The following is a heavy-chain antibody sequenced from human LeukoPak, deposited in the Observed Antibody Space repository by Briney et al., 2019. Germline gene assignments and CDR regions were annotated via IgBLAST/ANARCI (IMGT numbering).Heavy chain of an antibody. V-gene: IGHV4-31*03. CDR2: IYYSGST. J-gene: IGHJ4*02. CDR1: GGSISSGGYY. D-gene: IGHD3-22*01. Sequence: SETLSLTCTVSGGSISSGGYYWSWIRQHPGKGLEWIGYIYYSGSTYYNPSLKSRVTISVDTSKNQFSLKLSSVTAADTAVYYCTRVGAYYYDSSGYYVGFFDYWGQGTLVTVSS. CDR3: TRVGAYYYDSSGYYVGFFDY.